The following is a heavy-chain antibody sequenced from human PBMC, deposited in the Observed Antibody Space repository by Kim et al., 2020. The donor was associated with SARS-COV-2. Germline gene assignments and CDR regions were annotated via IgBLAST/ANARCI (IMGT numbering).Heavy chain of an antibody. CDR2: IDHRGST. CDR3: ARGRGGLSVVVMFITAAEYYFDF. D-gene: IGHD2-21*01. V-gene: IGHV4-34*01. J-gene: IGHJ4*02. Sequence: SETLSLTCAVYGESFSDFSWSWIRQSPGKGLEWIGDIDHRGSTNYNPSLKSRLSISVDTSKNQFSLRLASVTAADTAVYYCARGRGGLSVVVMFITAAEYYFDFWGRGSRVPVSS. CDR1: GESFSDFS.